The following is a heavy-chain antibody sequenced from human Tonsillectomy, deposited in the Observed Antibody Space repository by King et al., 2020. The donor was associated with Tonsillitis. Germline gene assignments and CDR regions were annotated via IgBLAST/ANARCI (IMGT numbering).Heavy chain of an antibody. J-gene: IGHJ4*02. Sequence: VQLQESGPGLVKPPETLSLTCTVSGASISRNYWSWIRQPPGKGLEWIGQIYYTGSITYNPSLRSRATISVDTSKNQFSLKLSSVTAADTAVYYCARTSRDGFNLHFDYWGQGTLVTVSS. CDR2: IYYTGSI. D-gene: IGHD5-24*01. CDR3: ARTSRDGFNLHFDY. V-gene: IGHV4-59*01. CDR1: GASISRNY.